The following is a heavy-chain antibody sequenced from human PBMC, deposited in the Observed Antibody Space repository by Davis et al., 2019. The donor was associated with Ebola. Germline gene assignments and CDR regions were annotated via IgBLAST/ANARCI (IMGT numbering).Heavy chain of an antibody. V-gene: IGHV1-69*04. J-gene: IGHJ5*02. CDR1: GGTFTNYA. CDR3: VRGKWFDP. Sequence: SVKVSCKTSGGTFTNYAVNWVRQAPGQGLEWMGRIIPVVDTKDYAQKFQGRVTLTADKATNTAYMELSGLRFDDTAVYYCVRGKWFDPWGQGTLVSVTS. CDR2: IIPVVDTK.